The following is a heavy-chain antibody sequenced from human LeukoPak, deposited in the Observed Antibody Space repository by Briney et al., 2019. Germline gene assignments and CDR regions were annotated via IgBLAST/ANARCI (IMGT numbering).Heavy chain of an antibody. CDR1: GGSISSSGYY. D-gene: IGHD3-10*01. CDR2: IYYSGTT. Sequence: SETLSLTCTVSGGSISSSGYYWGWIRQPPGKGLEWIGTIYYSGTTYYNPSLKSRVTISVDTSKNQFSMNLSSVTGADTAVYYCARQKGNFDYWGQGTLVTVSS. V-gene: IGHV4-39*01. J-gene: IGHJ4*02. CDR3: ARQKGNFDY.